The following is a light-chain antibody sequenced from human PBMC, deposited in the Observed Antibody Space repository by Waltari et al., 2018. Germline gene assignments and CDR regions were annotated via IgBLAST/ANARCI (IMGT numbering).Light chain of an antibody. CDR1: NSNIGRNT. J-gene: IGLJ3*02. V-gene: IGLV1-44*01. CDR3: AAWDDSLNGWV. Sequence: QSVLTQPPSASGTPGQRVPISCSGSNSNIGRNTENWYRQPPGTAPKLLISSNNQRPSGVPDRFSGSKSGTSASLAISGLQSEDEADYYCAAWDDSLNGWVFGGGTKLTVL. CDR2: SNN.